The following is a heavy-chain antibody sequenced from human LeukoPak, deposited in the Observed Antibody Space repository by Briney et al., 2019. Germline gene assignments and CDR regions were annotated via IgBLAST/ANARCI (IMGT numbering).Heavy chain of an antibody. CDR1: GFTFSDHY. V-gene: IGHV3-72*01. Sequence: PGGSRRLSCAASGFTFSDHYMDWVRQAPGKGLEWVGRTRDKANSYTTEYAASVKGRFTISRDASKTSLYLQMNSLKTEDTAVYYCARGDGYDRRSFDYWGQGTLVTVSS. J-gene: IGHJ4*02. D-gene: IGHD5-12*01. CDR3: ARGDGYDRRSFDY. CDR2: TRDKANSYTT.